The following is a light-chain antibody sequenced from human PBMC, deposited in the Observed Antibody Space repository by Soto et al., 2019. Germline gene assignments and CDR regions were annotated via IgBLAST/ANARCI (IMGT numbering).Light chain of an antibody. Sequence: DILMTQSPATLSVSPGERATLSCRASQSVSNNLAWYQQKPGQAPRLLIYDASTRATGIPARFSGSGSGTEFTLTISGLQSEDFAVYYCQQYNNWPPWTFGQGTKVEIK. V-gene: IGKV3-15*01. J-gene: IGKJ1*01. CDR1: QSVSNN. CDR2: DAS. CDR3: QQYNNWPPWT.